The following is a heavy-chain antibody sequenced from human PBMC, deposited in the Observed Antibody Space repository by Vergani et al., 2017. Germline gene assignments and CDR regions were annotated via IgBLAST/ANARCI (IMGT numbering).Heavy chain of an antibody. V-gene: IGHV3-30*02. CDR1: GFTFSNYG. J-gene: IGHJ4*02. D-gene: IGHD6-19*01. CDR2: IRYDGSNT. Sequence: QVQPVESGGGVVQPGGSLRLSCGASGFTFSNYGMHWVRQAPGKGLEWVTFIRYDGSNTYYADSVKGRFTISRDNCKNTLFLQMNSLRPEDTAVYYCARDTVTGSRYFDYGGQGTLVTVSS. CDR3: ARDTVTGSRYFDY.